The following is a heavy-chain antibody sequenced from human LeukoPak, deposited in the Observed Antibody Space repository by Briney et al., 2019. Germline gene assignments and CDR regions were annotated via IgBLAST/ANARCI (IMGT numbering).Heavy chain of an antibody. Sequence: SETLSLTCAVYGGSFSGYYWSWIRQPPGKGLEWIGEINHSGSTNYNPSLKGRVTISVDTSKNQFSLKLSSVTAADTAVYYCARDSLEGPATPWFDYWGQGTLVTVSS. J-gene: IGHJ4*02. CDR2: INHSGST. V-gene: IGHV4-34*01. CDR3: ARDSLEGPATPWFDY. CDR1: GGSFSGYY. D-gene: IGHD2-2*01.